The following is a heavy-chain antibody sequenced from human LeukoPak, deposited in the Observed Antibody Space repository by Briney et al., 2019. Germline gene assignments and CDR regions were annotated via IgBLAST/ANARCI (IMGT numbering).Heavy chain of an antibody. J-gene: IGHJ6*02. CDR1: GGSISSYY. Sequence: TSETLSLTCTVSGGSISSYYWSWIRQPPGKGLEWLGYIYYSGRTNYNPSLKSRVTISVDTSKNQFSLKLRSVTASDTAVYYCARLRGGSYAPDAYFYYGMDVWGQGTTVIVSS. CDR2: IYYSGRT. D-gene: IGHD1-26*01. V-gene: IGHV4-59*08. CDR3: ARLRGGSYAPDAYFYYGMDV.